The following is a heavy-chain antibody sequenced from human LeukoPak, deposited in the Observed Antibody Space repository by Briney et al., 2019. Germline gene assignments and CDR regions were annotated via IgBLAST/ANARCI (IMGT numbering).Heavy chain of an antibody. CDR2: IIPIFGTA. CDR1: GGTFSSYA. Sequence: ASVKVSCKASGGTFSSYAISWVRQGPGQGLEWMGGIIPIFGTANYAQKFQGRVTITADESTSTAYMELSSLRSEDTAVYYCASGLSNGFWSGYYTLDYWGQGTLVTVSS. J-gene: IGHJ4*02. V-gene: IGHV1-69*13. CDR3: ASGLSNGFWSGYYTLDY. D-gene: IGHD3-3*01.